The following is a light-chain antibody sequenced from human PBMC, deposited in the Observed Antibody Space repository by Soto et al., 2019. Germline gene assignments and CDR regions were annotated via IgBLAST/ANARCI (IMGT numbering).Light chain of an antibody. CDR2: KAS. CDR3: QQYTTYPLT. CDR1: QSISNW. Sequence: DIQMTQSPSTLSASVGDSVSITCRASQSISNWLAWYQQKPGKAPKLLIYKASSLESGVPSRFSGTGSGTEFTLTISSLQPDDFASYYCQQYTTYPLTFGGGTKVEIK. V-gene: IGKV1-5*03. J-gene: IGKJ4*01.